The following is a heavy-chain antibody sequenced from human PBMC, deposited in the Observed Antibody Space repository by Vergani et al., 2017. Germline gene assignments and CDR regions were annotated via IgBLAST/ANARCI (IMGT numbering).Heavy chain of an antibody. CDR3: ARDRYCSSTSCYASWGYFDY. Sequence: QVQLVESGGGLVKPGGSLRLSCAASGFTFSDYYMSWIRQAPGKGLEWVSYISSSGSTIYYADSVKGRFTISRDNAKNSLYLQMNSLRAEDTAVYYCARDRYCSSTSCYASWGYFDYWGQGTLVTVSS. J-gene: IGHJ4*02. CDR2: ISSSGSTI. V-gene: IGHV3-11*04. CDR1: GFTFSDYY. D-gene: IGHD2-2*01.